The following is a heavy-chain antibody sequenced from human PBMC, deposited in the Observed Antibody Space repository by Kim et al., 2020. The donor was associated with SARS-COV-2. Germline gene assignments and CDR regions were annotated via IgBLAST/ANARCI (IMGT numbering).Heavy chain of an antibody. CDR3: ANGRYYYYGIDV. J-gene: IGHJ6*02. CDR2: IICNSCSI. V-gene: IGHV3-9*01. CDR1: GFSFGDYA. Sequence: GGSLRLSCAASGFSFGDYAMHWVRPAPFKFLEFVSFIICNSCSIGYADSVKGRFTISRDNAKNSLYLQMNSLRAEDTALYYCANGRYYYYGIDVWGPGTTLSVSS.